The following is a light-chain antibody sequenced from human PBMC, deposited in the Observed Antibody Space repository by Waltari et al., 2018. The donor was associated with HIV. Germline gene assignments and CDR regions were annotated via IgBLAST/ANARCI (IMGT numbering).Light chain of an antibody. V-gene: IGKV1-5*03. J-gene: IGKJ2*01. Sequence: DVQMTQSPSTLSAGVGDKVTITCRASQIINNWLAWYQQKPGTPPKLLIYKTSDLESGVPRRFACSGSGADFTLIIDGLQPDDFATYYCQHYNSHSYAFGQGTKVDVK. CDR1: QIINNW. CDR2: KTS. CDR3: QHYNSHSYA.